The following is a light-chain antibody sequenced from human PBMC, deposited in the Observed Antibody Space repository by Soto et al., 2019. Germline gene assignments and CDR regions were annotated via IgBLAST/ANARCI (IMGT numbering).Light chain of an antibody. CDR3: LQHNSYPRT. CDR1: QGIGSY. CDR2: AAS. J-gene: IGKJ1*01. Sequence: AIRMTQSPSSLSASTGDRVTITCRASQGIGSYLAWYQQKPGKAPKLLIYAASTLQSGVPSRFSGSGSGTDFTLTISCLQSEDSATYFCLQHNSYPRTFGQGTKVDIK. V-gene: IGKV1-8*01.